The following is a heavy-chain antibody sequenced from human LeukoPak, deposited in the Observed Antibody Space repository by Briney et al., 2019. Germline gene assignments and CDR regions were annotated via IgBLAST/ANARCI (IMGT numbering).Heavy chain of an antibody. Sequence: ASVTVSFTASGYTFTIYYMHWVRQAPGQGLEWMGIINPSGGSTSYAQKFQGRVTMTRDTSTSKVYMELSSLRSEDTAVYYCAREPHPEYSSSRAFDYWGQGTLVTVSS. J-gene: IGHJ4*02. V-gene: IGHV1-46*01. D-gene: IGHD6-6*01. CDR3: AREPHPEYSSSRAFDY. CDR1: GYTFTIYY. CDR2: INPSGGST.